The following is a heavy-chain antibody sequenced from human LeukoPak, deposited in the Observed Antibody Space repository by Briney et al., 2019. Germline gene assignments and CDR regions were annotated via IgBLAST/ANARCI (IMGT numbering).Heavy chain of an antibody. Sequence: SETLSLTCAVYGGSFSGYYWSWIRQPPRKGLEWIGEINHSGSTNYNPSLKGRVTISVDTSKNQFSLKLSSVTAADTAVYYCARGGLGYCSSTSCYRRVYGMDVWGQGTTVTVSS. CDR1: GGSFSGYY. V-gene: IGHV4-34*01. CDR3: ARGGLGYCSSTSCYRRVYGMDV. D-gene: IGHD2-2*02. CDR2: INHSGST. J-gene: IGHJ6*02.